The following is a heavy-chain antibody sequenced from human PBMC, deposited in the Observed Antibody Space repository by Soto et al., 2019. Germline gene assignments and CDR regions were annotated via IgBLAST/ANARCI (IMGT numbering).Heavy chain of an antibody. CDR2: INPSGGGT. Sequence: ASVKVSCKASGYTFTSYYIHWVRQAPGQGLEWMGIINPSGGGTIYAQKFQGRVTMTRDTSTSTVYMELSSLRSEDTAVYYCARDKSATVTSYYYYYAMDVWGQGNKVTVSS. CDR3: ARDKSATVTSYYYYYAMDV. D-gene: IGHD4-4*01. V-gene: IGHV1-46*01. J-gene: IGHJ6*02. CDR1: GYTFTSYY.